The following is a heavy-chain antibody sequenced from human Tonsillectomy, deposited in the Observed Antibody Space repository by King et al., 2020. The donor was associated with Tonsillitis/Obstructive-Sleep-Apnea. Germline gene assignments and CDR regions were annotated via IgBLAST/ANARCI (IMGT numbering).Heavy chain of an antibody. D-gene: IGHD2-21*02. CDR2: ISAYNGHT. Sequence: QLVQSGAEVKKPGASVKVSCKASGYTFTSYGINWVRQAPGQGLEWMGWISAYNGHTNYAQKLQGRVTMTTDTSTRTAYMELRSLRSDDTAVYYCARDSPGDCRPPNWFDPWGQGTLVTVAS. J-gene: IGHJ5*02. CDR3: ARDSPGDCRPPNWFDP. V-gene: IGHV1-18*01. CDR1: GYTFTSYG.